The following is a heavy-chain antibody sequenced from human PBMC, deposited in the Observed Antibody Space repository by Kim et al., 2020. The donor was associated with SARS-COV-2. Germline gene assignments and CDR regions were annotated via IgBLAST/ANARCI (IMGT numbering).Heavy chain of an antibody. Sequence: GGSLRLSCAASGFTFSSYAMHWVRQAPGKGLEWVAVISYDGSNKYYADSVKGRFTISRDNSKNTLYLQMNSLRAEDTAVYYCASTYYDFSYYFDYWGQGT. V-gene: IGHV3-30-3*01. D-gene: IGHD3-3*01. CDR3: ASTYYDFSYYFDY. CDR1: GFTFSSYA. CDR2: ISYDGSNK. J-gene: IGHJ4*02.